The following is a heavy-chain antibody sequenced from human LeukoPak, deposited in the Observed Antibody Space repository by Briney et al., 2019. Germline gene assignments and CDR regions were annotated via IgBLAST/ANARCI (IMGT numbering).Heavy chain of an antibody. CDR1: GYTFTSYG. J-gene: IGHJ3*02. Sequence: ASVKVSCKASGYTFTSYGISWVRQAPGQGLEWMGWISAYNGNTNYAQKLQGRVTMTTDTSTSTAYMELRSLRSEDTAVYYCARDNYGDYAGAFDIWGQGTMVTVSS. CDR2: ISAYNGNT. V-gene: IGHV1-18*01. CDR3: ARDNYGDYAGAFDI. D-gene: IGHD4-17*01.